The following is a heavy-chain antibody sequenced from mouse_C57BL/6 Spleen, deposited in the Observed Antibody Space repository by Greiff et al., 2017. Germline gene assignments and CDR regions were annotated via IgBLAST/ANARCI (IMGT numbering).Heavy chain of an antibody. CDR2: ISYDGSN. V-gene: IGHV3-6*01. CDR3: AREGDYGSRDY. Sequence: EVQVVESGPGLVKPSQSLSLTCSVTGYSITSGYYWNWIRQFPGNKLEWMGYISYDGSNNYNPSLKNRISITRDTSKNQFFLKLNSVTTEDTATYYCAREGDYGSRDYWGQGTTLTVSS. CDR1: GYSITSGYY. D-gene: IGHD1-1*01. J-gene: IGHJ2*01.